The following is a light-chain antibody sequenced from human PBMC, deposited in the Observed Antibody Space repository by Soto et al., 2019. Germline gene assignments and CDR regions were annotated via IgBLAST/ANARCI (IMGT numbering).Light chain of an antibody. J-gene: IGKJ4*01. CDR3: KQYGSSRPRLS. V-gene: IGKV3-20*01. Sequence: EIVSTQSPGTLSLSPGERATLSCRASQSVSSSYLAWYQQKPGQAPRLLIYGASSRATGIPDRFSGSGSGTDFTLTISRLEPEDFAVYYCKQYGSSRPRLSFRGGTKGYIX. CDR2: GAS. CDR1: QSVSSSY.